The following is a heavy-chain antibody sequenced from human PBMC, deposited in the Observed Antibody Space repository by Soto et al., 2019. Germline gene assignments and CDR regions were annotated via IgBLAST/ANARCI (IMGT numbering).Heavy chain of an antibody. V-gene: IGHV1-69*06. CDR3: ARGGSGYVWFNEF. CDR2: IIPSFATG. D-gene: IGHD3-22*01. J-gene: IGHJ4*02. CDR1: GGTFGNSA. Sequence: QVQLVQSGAEVKKPGSSVKVSCKASGGTFGNSAISWVRQAPGQGLEWMGGIIPSFATGNSAPEFQGRLTITADKSTTTAYMELSSLRSEDTAVYYCARGGSGYVWFNEFWGQGTLVTVSS.